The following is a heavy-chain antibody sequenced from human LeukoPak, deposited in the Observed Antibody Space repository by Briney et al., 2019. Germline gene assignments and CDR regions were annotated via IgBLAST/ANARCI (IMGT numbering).Heavy chain of an antibody. Sequence: SVKVSCKAPGGTFSSYTISWVRQAPGQGLEWMGRIIPILGIANYAQKFQGRVTITADKSTSTAYMELSSLRSEDTAVYYCARASPTEGIVVVPAAINNWFDPWGQGTLVTVSS. CDR1: GGTFSSYT. CDR3: ARASPTEGIVVVPAAINNWFDP. D-gene: IGHD2-2*01. V-gene: IGHV1-69*02. CDR2: IIPILGIA. J-gene: IGHJ5*02.